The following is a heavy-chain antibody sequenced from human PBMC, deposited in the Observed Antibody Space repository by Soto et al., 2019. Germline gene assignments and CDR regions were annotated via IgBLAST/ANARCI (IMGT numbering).Heavy chain of an antibody. D-gene: IGHD1-1*01. CDR2: IKNDGSST. J-gene: IGHJ6*03. CDR1: GFTFNRYW. V-gene: IGHV3-74*01. Sequence: GGSLRLSCAASGFTFNRYWMHWVRQAPGKGLVWVSRIKNDGSSTSYADSVKGRFSISRDNGKNRLYLQMNSLRVEDTAVYYCAKFDDDYYYMDVWGKGTTVTVSS. CDR3: AKFDDDYYYMDV.